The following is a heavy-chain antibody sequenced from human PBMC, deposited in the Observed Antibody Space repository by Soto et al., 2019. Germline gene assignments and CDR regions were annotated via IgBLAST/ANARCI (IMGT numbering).Heavy chain of an antibody. Sequence: SETLSLTCTVSGGSISSGGYYWSWIRQHPGKGLEWIGYIYYSGSTYYNPSLKSRVTISVDTSKNQFSLKLSSVTAADTAVYYCARGKIAAAVKDYWGQGTLVTVSS. CDR3: ARGKIAAAVKDY. D-gene: IGHD6-13*01. V-gene: IGHV4-31*03. J-gene: IGHJ4*02. CDR1: GGSISSGGYY. CDR2: IYYSGST.